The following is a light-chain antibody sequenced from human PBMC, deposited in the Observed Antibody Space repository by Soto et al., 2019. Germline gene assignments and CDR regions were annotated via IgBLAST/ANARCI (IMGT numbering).Light chain of an antibody. V-gene: IGKV1-5*03. CDR2: KAT. CDR1: QRIDTW. Sequence: DIQMTQSPSTLSASKGDRVTFTCRASQRIDTWWAWYKKKPGTAPKLLIYKATILQSGVPSRFSGSGSGTEFTLAISSLQPDDFATYYCQQYETFSPWTFGQGTKVEIK. CDR3: QQYETFSPWT. J-gene: IGKJ1*01.